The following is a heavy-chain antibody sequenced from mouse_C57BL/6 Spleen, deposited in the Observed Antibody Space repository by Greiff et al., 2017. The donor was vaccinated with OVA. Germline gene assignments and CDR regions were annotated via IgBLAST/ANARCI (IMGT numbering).Heavy chain of an antibody. CDR1: GFTFSDYG. D-gene: IGHD2-4*01. CDR2: ISSGSSTI. V-gene: IGHV5-17*01. CDR3: ARGDYDGGYAMDY. J-gene: IGHJ4*01. Sequence: DVHLVESGGGLVKPGGSLKLSCAASGFTFSDYGMHWVRQAPEKGLEWVAYISSGSSTIYYADTVKGRFTISRDNAKNTLFLQMTSLRSEDTAMYYCARGDYDGGYAMDYWGQGTSVTVSS.